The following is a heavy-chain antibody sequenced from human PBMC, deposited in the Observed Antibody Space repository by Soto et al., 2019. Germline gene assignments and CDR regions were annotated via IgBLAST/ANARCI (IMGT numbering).Heavy chain of an antibody. J-gene: IGHJ6*02. Sequence: GGSLRHSCAASGFTVRSNYMIWVRQAPGKGLEWVSIIYSGDSMYYADSVKGRFTISRDNSKNTLYLQMHSLRAEDTAVYFCARTKESQYCFGTSCYPDFYYGMDVWGQGTTVTVSS. CDR2: IYSGDSM. V-gene: IGHV3-53*01. CDR1: GFTVRSNY. CDR3: ARTKESQYCFGTSCYPDFYYGMDV. D-gene: IGHD2-2*01.